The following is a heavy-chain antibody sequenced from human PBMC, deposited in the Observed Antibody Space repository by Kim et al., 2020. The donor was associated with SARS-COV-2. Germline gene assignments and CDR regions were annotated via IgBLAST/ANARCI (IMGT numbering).Heavy chain of an antibody. D-gene: IGHD5-12*01. CDR1: GGSISSSSYY. V-gene: IGHV4-39*07. CDR2: IYYSGST. CDR3: ARVEVATIGLYYSYGM. J-gene: IGHJ6*01. Sequence: SETLSLTCTVSGGSISSSSYYWGWIRQPPGKGLEWIGSIYYSGSTYYNPSLKSRVTISVDTSKNQFSLKLSSVTAADTAVYYCARVEVATIGLYYSYGM.